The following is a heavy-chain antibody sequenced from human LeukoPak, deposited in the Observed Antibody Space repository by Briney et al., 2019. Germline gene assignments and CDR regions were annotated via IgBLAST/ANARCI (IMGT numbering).Heavy chain of an antibody. CDR1: GFSFSTCC. Sequence: GGSLRLSRAASGFSFSTCCKHWVGPPPGKRLLWVSRITSDGSDTTYAESVKGRFTISKDNAKNTVYLQMSSLRAEDTALYYCAIGPHGYQLPWFDYWGQGTLVTVSS. V-gene: IGHV3-74*01. CDR2: ITSDGSDT. D-gene: IGHD4-23*01. J-gene: IGHJ4*02. CDR3: AIGPHGYQLPWFDY.